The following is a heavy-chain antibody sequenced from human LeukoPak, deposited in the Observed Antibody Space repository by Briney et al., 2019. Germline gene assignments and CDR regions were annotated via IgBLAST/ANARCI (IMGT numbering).Heavy chain of an antibody. CDR3: ARSIAAAATFDY. D-gene: IGHD6-13*01. CDR2: IYPGDSDT. CDR1: GYSFTSYW. V-gene: IGHV5-51*01. Sequence: GASLKISCKGSGYSFTSYWIAWVRQMPGKGLEWMGIIYPGDSDTRYSPSFQGQVTISADKSISTAYLQWSSLKASDTAIYYCARSIAAAATFDYWGQGTLVTVSS. J-gene: IGHJ4*02.